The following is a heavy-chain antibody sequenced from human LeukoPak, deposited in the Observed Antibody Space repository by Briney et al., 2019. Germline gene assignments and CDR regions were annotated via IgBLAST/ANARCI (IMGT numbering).Heavy chain of an antibody. V-gene: IGHV4-34*01. CDR2: INHSGST. J-gene: IGHJ4*02. Sequence: SETLSLTCAVYGGSFSGYYWSWIRQPPGKGLEWIGEINHSGSTNYNPSPKSRVTISVDTSKNQFSLKLSSVTAADTAVYYCARGGCSGGSCLDHFDYWGQGTLVTVSS. CDR1: GGSFSGYY. CDR3: ARGGCSGGSCLDHFDY. D-gene: IGHD2-15*01.